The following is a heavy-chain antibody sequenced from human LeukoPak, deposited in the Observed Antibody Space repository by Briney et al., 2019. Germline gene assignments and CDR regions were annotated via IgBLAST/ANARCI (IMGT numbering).Heavy chain of an antibody. CDR1: GDTFTIDY. V-gene: IGHV1-46*01. D-gene: IGHD3-22*01. CDR2: MTLSVGST. J-gene: IGHJ1*01. Sequence: ASVSVSSEASGDTFTIDYMHWVRHAPEQGLGWVVIMTLSVGSTSYAQKFQGRVTMTRDTSTSTVYMELSSLRSEDTAVYYCARGSHYYESSGYYVEYFQYWGQGTLVTVSS. CDR3: ARGSHYYESSGYYVEYFQY.